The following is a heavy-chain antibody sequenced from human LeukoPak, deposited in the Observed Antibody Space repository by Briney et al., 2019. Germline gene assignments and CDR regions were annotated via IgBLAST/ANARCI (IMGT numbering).Heavy chain of an antibody. J-gene: IGHJ4*02. Sequence: SETLSLTCAVYGGSFSGYYWSWIRQPPGKGLEWIGEINHSGSTNYNPSLKSRVTISVDTSKNQFSLKLSSVTAADTAVYYCARRWFGELFPPFDYWGQGTLVTVSS. CDR2: INHSGST. CDR3: ARRWFGELFPPFDY. D-gene: IGHD3-10*01. V-gene: IGHV4-34*01. CDR1: GGSFSGYY.